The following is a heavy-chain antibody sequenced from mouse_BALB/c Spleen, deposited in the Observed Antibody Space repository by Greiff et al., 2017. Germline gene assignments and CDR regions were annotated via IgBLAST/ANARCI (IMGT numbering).Heavy chain of an antibody. D-gene: IGHD2-1*01. CDR2: ISSGGIYT. Sequence: EVQVVESGGDLVKPGGSLKLSCAASGFTFSSYGMSWVRQTPDKRLEWVATISSGGIYTYYPDSVKGRFTISRDNAKNTLYLQMSSLKSEDTAMYYCARQEGYYGQPYYFDYWGQGTTLTVSS. CDR3: ARQEGYYGQPYYFDY. J-gene: IGHJ2*01. V-gene: IGHV5-6*01. CDR1: GFTFSSYG.